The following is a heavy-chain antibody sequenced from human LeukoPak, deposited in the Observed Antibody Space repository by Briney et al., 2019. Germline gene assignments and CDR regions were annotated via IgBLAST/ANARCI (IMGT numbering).Heavy chain of an antibody. V-gene: IGHV7-4-1*02. CDR2: INTNTGNP. Sequence: ASVKVSCKASGYTLTSYAMNWVRQAPGQGPEWMGWINTNTGNPTYAQGFTGRFVFSLDTSVSTAYLQISSLKAEDTAVYYCARGPYDSSGYYYVPFDYWGQGTLVTVSS. J-gene: IGHJ4*02. D-gene: IGHD3-22*01. CDR1: GYTLTSYA. CDR3: ARGPYDSSGYYYVPFDY.